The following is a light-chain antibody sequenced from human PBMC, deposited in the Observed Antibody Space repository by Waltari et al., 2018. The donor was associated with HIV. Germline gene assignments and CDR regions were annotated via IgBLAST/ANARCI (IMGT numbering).Light chain of an antibody. CDR3: CSYAGSYTRV. Sequence: QSALTQPRSVSGSPGQSVTISCTGTSSDVGDYNYVSWYQHHPGKAPKLMIYDVSKRPAGVPDRCSGSKSGNTASLTISGLQAEEEADYFCCSYAGSYTRVFGGGTKLTVL. CDR1: SSDVGDYNY. J-gene: IGLJ2*01. V-gene: IGLV2-11*01. CDR2: DVS.